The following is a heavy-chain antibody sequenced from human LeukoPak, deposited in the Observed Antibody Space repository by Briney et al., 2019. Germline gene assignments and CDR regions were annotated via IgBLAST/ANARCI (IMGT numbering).Heavy chain of an antibody. J-gene: IGHJ5*02. CDR3: ARGGIAAPVDP. CDR1: GYTFTSYF. Sequence: ASVKVSCKASGYTFTSYFIHWVRQAPGQGLEWMGIISASGGSTSYAQKFQGTVSMTRDTSTYTVYLELSTLRCEDTAVYYCARGGIAAPVDPWGQGTLVTVSS. V-gene: IGHV1-46*01. D-gene: IGHD6-13*01. CDR2: ISASGGST.